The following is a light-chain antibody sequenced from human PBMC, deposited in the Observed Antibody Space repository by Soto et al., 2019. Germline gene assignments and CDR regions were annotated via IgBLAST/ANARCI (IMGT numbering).Light chain of an antibody. V-gene: IGKV4-1*01. CDR3: QQYHSFPWT. CDR1: QSLLSSSTRKTY. Sequence: ILVTQSPDSLAVSLGERATINCRSSQSLLSSSTRKTYLAWYQQRVGQPPKLLIYWTSTRQSGVPDRFSGRGSGTDFTLTIDGLQAEDVAVYFCQQYHSFPWTFGQGTKVDI. CDR2: WTS. J-gene: IGKJ1*01.